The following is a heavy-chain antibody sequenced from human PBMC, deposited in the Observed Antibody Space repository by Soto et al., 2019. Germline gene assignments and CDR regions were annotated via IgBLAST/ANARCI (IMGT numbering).Heavy chain of an antibody. J-gene: IGHJ4*02. Sequence: QVQLQESGPGLVKPSQTLSLTCTVSGGSISSGGYYWSWIRQHPGKGLEWIGYIYYSGSTYYNPYXMSRVPVSVDXXRXKFXRKLGSGTAADTAVYYCARGVRPQYGDRRPYYVDYWGQGTLVTVSS. V-gene: IGHV4-31*03. CDR1: GGSISSGGYY. CDR3: ARGVRPQYGDRRPYYVDY. CDR2: IYYSGST. D-gene: IGHD4-17*01.